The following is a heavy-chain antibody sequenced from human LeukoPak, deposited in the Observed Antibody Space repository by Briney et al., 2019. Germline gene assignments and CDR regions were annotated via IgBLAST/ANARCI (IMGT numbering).Heavy chain of an antibody. CDR3: ARGKYTSFDN. D-gene: IGHD6-6*01. Sequence: SQTLSLTCAISGDSIFTNNVAWNWIRQSPSSGLEWLGRTYYRSKRSFDYAVSVKSRITINADTSKNQFSLQLSSVTPEDTAVYYCARGKYTSFDNWGQGTLVTVSS. CDR2: TYYRSKRSF. J-gene: IGHJ4*02. CDR1: GDSIFTNNVA. V-gene: IGHV6-1*01.